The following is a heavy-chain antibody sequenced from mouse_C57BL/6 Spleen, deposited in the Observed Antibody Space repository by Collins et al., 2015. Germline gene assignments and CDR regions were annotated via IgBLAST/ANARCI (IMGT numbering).Heavy chain of an antibody. CDR1: GYSITSDYA. J-gene: IGHJ4*01. V-gene: IGHV3-2*02. D-gene: IGHD1-1*01. CDR3: ARNHYGSSRRAMDY. CDR2: ISYSGST. Sequence: DVQLQESGPGLVKPSQSLSLTCTVTGYSITSDYAWNWIRQFPGNKLEWMGXISYSGSTSYNPSLKSRISITRDTSKNQFFLQLNSVTTEDTATYYCARNHYGSSRRAMDYWGQGTSVTVSS.